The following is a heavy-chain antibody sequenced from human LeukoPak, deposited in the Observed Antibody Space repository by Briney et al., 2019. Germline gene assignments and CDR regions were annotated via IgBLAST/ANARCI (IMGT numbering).Heavy chain of an antibody. D-gene: IGHD1-7*01. J-gene: IGHJ4*02. CDR1: GFTFSNHW. CDR2: ITPDGSGD. V-gene: IGHV3-7*01. Sequence: GGSLRLSCAAPGFTFSNHWMSWVRQAPGKGLEWVASITPDGSGDYYMDSVKGRFTISRDNAENSLYLQMNSLGAEDTAVYYCARLMGTVTTYHYWGQGTLVTVSS. CDR3: ARLMGTVTTYHY.